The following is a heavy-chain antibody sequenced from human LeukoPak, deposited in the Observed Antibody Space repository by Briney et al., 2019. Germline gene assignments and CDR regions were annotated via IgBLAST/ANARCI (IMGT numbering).Heavy chain of an antibody. V-gene: IGHV1-2*02. J-gene: IGHJ4*02. Sequence: ASVKVSCKASGYTFTGYYIHWVRQAPGQGLEWMGWINPNSGGTNYAQKFQGRVTMTRDTSISTAYTELSRLRSDDTAVYYCARRYCSSTSCYNGFDYWGQGTLVTVSS. CDR2: INPNSGGT. CDR3: ARRYCSSTSCYNGFDY. D-gene: IGHD2-2*02. CDR1: GYTFTGYY.